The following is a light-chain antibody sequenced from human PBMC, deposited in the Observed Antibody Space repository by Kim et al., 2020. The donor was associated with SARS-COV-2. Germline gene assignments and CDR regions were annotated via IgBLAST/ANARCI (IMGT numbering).Light chain of an antibody. V-gene: IGKV3-15*01. Sequence: EIVMTQSPATLSVSPGERATLSCRASQSVSSNLAWYQQKPDQAPRLLIYGASTRATGIPARFSGSGSGTEFTLTISSLQSEDFAVYYWQQYNNWPRTFGQGTKVDIK. CDR2: GAS. CDR3: QQYNNWPRT. J-gene: IGKJ1*01. CDR1: QSVSSN.